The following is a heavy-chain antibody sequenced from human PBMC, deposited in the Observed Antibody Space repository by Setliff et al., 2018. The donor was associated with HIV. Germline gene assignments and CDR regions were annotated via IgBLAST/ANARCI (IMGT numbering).Heavy chain of an antibody. CDR3: TRRQWGTSGYYEFFQQ. J-gene: IGHJ1*01. Sequence: SETLSLTCSVSGATISRHFWSWIRQSPGKGLEWIGTIYDSGVTKYNPSLQTRVRVSVDTSRSHLSLSLTSVTPADTAVYYCTRRQWGTSGYYEFFQQWGQGSLVTVSS. CDR1: GATISRHF. D-gene: IGHD3-3*01. CDR2: IYDSGVT. V-gene: IGHV4-59*11.